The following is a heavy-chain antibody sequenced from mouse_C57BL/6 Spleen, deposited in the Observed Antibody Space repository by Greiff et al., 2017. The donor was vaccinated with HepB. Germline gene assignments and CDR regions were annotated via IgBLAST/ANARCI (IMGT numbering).Heavy chain of an antibody. Sequence: QVQLKESGPGLVQPSQSLSITCTVSGFSFTSYGVHWVRQSPGKGLEWLGVIWRGGSTDYNAAFMSRLSITKDNSKSQVFFKMNSLQADDTAIYYCAKTGYDENYYAMDYWGQGTSVTVSS. J-gene: IGHJ4*01. D-gene: IGHD2-2*01. V-gene: IGHV2-5*01. CDR3: AKTGYDENYYAMDY. CDR1: GFSFTSYG. CDR2: IWRGGST.